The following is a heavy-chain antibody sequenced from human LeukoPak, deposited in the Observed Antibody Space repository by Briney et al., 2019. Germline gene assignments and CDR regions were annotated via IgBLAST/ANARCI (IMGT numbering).Heavy chain of an antibody. D-gene: IGHD4-11*01. Sequence: PSETLSLTCTVSGGSISSYYWNWIRQPPGKGLEWVGYIYYSGSTNYNPSLKSRVTTSVDTSKNQFSLKLRSMTAADTAVYYCARAPVTVKDSFDIWGQGTMVTVSS. CDR2: IYYSGST. J-gene: IGHJ3*02. CDR3: ARAPVTVKDSFDI. V-gene: IGHV4-59*12. CDR1: GGSISSYY.